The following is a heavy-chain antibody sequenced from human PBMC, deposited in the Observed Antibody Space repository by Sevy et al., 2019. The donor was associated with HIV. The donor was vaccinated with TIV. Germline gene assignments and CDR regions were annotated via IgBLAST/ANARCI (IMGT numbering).Heavy chain of an antibody. CDR3: AKVLHIVEIPAAIDYYYGMDV. Sequence: PGGSLRLSCAASGFTFSTYGMHWVRQAPGKGLEWVTFIRFDGSIKYYRDSVKGRLTISRDNSKNTLYLQMNSLRAEDTAVYFCAKVLHIVEIPAAIDYYYGMDVWGQGTTVTVSS. CDR1: GFTFSTYG. J-gene: IGHJ6*02. V-gene: IGHV3-30*02. CDR2: IRFDGSIK. D-gene: IGHD2-2*01.